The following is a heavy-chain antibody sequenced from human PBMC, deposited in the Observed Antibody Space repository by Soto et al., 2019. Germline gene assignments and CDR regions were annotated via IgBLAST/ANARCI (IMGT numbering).Heavy chain of an antibody. V-gene: IGHV1-2*02. CDR2: INPNSGGT. CDR3: AREREWELGPAFDI. CDR1: GYTFTGYY. Sequence: ASVKGSCKTSGYTFTGYYSRWVRQAPGQGLEWMGWINPNSGGTNYAQKFQGRVTMTRDTSISTAYMELSRLRSDDTAVYYCAREREWELGPAFDIWGQGTMVTVPS. D-gene: IGHD1-26*01. J-gene: IGHJ3*02.